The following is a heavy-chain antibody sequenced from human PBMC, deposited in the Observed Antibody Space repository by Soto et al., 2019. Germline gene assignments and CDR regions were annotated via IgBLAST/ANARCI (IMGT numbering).Heavy chain of an antibody. J-gene: IGHJ6*02. CDR3: ARDQKWLRFLEWSRQGGGMDV. CDR1: GFTFSSYW. CDR2: IKQDGSEK. D-gene: IGHD3-3*01. V-gene: IGHV3-7*03. Sequence: VGSLRLSCAASGFTFSSYWMSWVRQAPGKGLEWVANIKQDGSEKYYVDSVKGRFTISRDNAKNSLYLQMNSLRAEDTAVYYCARDQKWLRFLEWSRQGGGMDVWGQGTTVTVSS.